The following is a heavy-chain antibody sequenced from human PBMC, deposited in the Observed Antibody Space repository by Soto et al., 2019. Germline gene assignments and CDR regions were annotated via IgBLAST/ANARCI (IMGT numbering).Heavy chain of an antibody. CDR2: ISSSSTI. CDR3: ARERGSGWTFDY. D-gene: IGHD6-19*01. V-gene: IGHV3-48*01. CDR1: GFTFSTYS. J-gene: IGHJ4*02. Sequence: EVQLVESGGDLVQPGGSLRLSCAASGFTFSTYSMNWVRQAPGKGLECVSSISSSSTIYYADSVKGRFTISRDNVQNSLYLQMHSLRAEDTAVYYCARERGSGWTFDYWGQGTLVTVSS.